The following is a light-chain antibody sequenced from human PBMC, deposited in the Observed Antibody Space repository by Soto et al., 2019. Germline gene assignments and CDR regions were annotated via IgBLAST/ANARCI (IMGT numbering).Light chain of an antibody. J-gene: IGLJ3*02. CDR3: QSYDSSLSGWV. CDR2: GNS. Sequence: QTVVTQPPSVSGAPGQRVTISCTGSSSNIGAGYDVHWYQQLPGTAPKLFIFGNSNRPSGVPDRISGSKSGTSASLAITGLQAEDEADYYCQSYDSSLSGWVFGGGTKLTVL. CDR1: SSNIGAGYD. V-gene: IGLV1-40*01.